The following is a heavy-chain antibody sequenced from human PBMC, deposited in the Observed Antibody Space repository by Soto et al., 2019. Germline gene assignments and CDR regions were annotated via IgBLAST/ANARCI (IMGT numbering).Heavy chain of an antibody. D-gene: IGHD3-16*01. V-gene: IGHV3-11*01. Sequence: DLEESGGGLVKPGGSLRLSCTASGFTFSDYYMGWIRQAPGKGLEWVSDISNSGRITHHADSVEGRFTISRDNAKNSLYLQMNSLRPEGSAIYYCARDHGGGGLTLEYWGQGTLVTVSS. J-gene: IGHJ4*02. CDR2: ISNSGRIT. CDR1: GFTFSDYY. CDR3: ARDHGGGGLTLEY.